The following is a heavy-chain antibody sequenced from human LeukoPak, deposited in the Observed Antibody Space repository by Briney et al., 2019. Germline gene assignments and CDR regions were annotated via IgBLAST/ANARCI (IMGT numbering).Heavy chain of an antibody. J-gene: IGHJ4*02. CDR1: GFTFSSFA. CDR3: ARGDGYAQRD. D-gene: IGHD5-12*01. Sequence: GGSLRLSCAASGFTFSSFAMSWVRQAPGKGLEWVSRINSDGSSTSYADSVKGRLTISRDNAKNTLYLQMNRLRVEDTAVYYCARGDGYAQRDWGQGTLVTVPS. CDR2: INSDGSST. V-gene: IGHV3-74*01.